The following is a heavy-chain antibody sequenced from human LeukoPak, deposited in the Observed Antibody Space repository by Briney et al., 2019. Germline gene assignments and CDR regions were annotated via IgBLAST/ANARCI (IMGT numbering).Heavy chain of an antibody. V-gene: IGHV3-23*01. Sequence: GGSLRLSCVASGFTFSSYAMSWVRETPARVLEWVSSLRGNGDAFYADSVKGRFTLSRDESRNTVYLQLNKLRVEDTAIYYCAKASWVSTADAVLWGQGTVVTVSS. D-gene: IGHD3-16*01. J-gene: IGHJ4*02. CDR1: GFTFSSYA. CDR3: AKASWVSTADAVL. CDR2: LRGNGDA.